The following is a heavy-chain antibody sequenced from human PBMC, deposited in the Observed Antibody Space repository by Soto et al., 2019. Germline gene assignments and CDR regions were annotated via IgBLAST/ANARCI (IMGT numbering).Heavy chain of an antibody. CDR2: ISSSSSTI. CDR3: ARDNGGYDFWSGYYTGFDC. D-gene: IGHD3-3*01. V-gene: IGHV3-48*02. CDR1: GFTFSSYS. J-gene: IGHJ4*02. Sequence: GGSLRLSCAASGFTFSSYSMNWVRQAPGKGLEWVSYISSSSSTIYYADSVKGRFTISRDNAKNSLYLQMNSLRDEDTAVYYCARDNGGYDFWSGYYTGFDCWGQGTLVTVSS.